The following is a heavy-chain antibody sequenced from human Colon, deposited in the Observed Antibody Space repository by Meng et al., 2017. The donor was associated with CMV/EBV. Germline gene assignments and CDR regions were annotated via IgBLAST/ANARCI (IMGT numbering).Heavy chain of an antibody. CDR2: IIPIFGTA. CDR3: ALSGGGSTSCCGRWSHYYGMDV. Sequence: SVKVSCKASGGTFSSYAISWVRQAPGQGLEWMGGIIPIFGTANYAQKFQGRVTITTDESTSTAYMELSSLRSEDTAVYYCALSGGGSTSCCGRWSHYYGMDVWGQGTTVTV. CDR1: GGTFSSYA. J-gene: IGHJ6*02. V-gene: IGHV1-69*05. D-gene: IGHD2-2*01.